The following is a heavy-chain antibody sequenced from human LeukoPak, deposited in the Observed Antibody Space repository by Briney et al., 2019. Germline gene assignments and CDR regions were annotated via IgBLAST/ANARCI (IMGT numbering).Heavy chain of an antibody. Sequence: GESLKISCKASGYSFTTYWIGWVRQMPGKGLECMGIIYPVDSDTTYSPSFQGQVTISADKSFSTAYLQWSSLKASDTAIYYCARLGGDTYYFGSGSYPNWYFDLWGRGTLVTVSS. CDR3: ARLGGDTYYFGSGSYPNWYFDL. CDR2: IYPVDSDT. D-gene: IGHD3-10*01. CDR1: GYSFTTYW. V-gene: IGHV5-51*01. J-gene: IGHJ2*01.